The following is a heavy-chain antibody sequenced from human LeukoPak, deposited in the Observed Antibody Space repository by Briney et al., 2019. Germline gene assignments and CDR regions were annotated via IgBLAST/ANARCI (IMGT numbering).Heavy chain of an antibody. Sequence: GGSLRLSCAASGFTFSSYSMNWVRQAPGKGLEWVSSISSSSSYIYYADSVKGRFTISRDNAKNSLYLQMNSLRAEDTAVYYCAKGRQYYYDSSAPGFDPWGQGTLVTVSS. CDR2: ISSSSSYI. V-gene: IGHV3-21*04. CDR1: GFTFSSYS. CDR3: AKGRQYYYDSSAPGFDP. J-gene: IGHJ5*02. D-gene: IGHD3-22*01.